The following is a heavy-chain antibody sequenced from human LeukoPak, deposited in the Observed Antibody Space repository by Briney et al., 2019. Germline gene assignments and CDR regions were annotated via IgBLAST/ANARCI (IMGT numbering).Heavy chain of an antibody. CDR1: GYTFTGYY. J-gene: IGHJ4*02. V-gene: IGHV1-2*04. D-gene: IGHD2-2*01. CDR2: INPNSGGT. Sequence: ASVKVSCKASGYTFTGYYMHWVRRAPGQGLEWMGWINPNSGGTNYAQKFQGWVTMTRDTSISTAYMELSRLRSDDTAVYYCARGPDIVVVPAATRRTYYFDYWGQGTLVTVSS. CDR3: ARGPDIVVVPAATRRTYYFDY.